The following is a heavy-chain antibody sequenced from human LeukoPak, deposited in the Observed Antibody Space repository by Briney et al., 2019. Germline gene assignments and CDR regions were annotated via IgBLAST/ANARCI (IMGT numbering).Heavy chain of an antibody. Sequence: GGSLRLSCVASGFTFSNYSMNWVRQAPGKGLEWVSSISSSSSYIYYADSVRGRFTISRDNAKNSLYLQMNTLRAEDTAVYSCARGADGVSSNSRGWFDPWGQGTLVTVSS. V-gene: IGHV3-21*01. D-gene: IGHD2-15*01. J-gene: IGHJ5*02. CDR2: ISSSSSYI. CDR1: GFTFSNYS. CDR3: ARGADGVSSNSRGWFDP.